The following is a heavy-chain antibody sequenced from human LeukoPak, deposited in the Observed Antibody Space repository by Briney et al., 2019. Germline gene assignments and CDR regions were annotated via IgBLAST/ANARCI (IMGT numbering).Heavy chain of an antibody. V-gene: IGHV1-18*01. D-gene: IGHD3-22*01. J-gene: IGHJ4*02. CDR3: ARFPKYYYDSSGVWDY. CDR1: GGTFSSYA. Sequence: VSVKVSCKASGGTFSSYAISWVRQAPGQGLEWMGWISAYNGNTNYAQKLQGRVTMTTDTSTSTAYMELRSLRSDDTAVYYCARFPKYYYDSSGVWDYWGQGTLVTVSS. CDR2: ISAYNGNT.